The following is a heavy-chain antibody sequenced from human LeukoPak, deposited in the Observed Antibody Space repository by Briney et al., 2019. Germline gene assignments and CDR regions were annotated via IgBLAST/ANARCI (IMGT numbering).Heavy chain of an antibody. V-gene: IGHV3-23*01. CDR1: GFIFSSYV. J-gene: IGHJ4*02. CDR3: AKLNLGEMAYFDS. D-gene: IGHD2-21*01. Sequence: PGRSLRLSCEASGFIFSSYVMGWVRQAPGKGLEWVSSISVGGGDTFTADSVKGRFTITRENSKNTLYLQMMGLRVEDTAIYYCAKLNLGEMAYFDSWGQGILVTVSS. CDR2: ISVGGGDT.